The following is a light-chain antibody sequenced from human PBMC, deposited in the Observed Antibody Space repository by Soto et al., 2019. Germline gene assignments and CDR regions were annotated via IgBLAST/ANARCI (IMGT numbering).Light chain of an antibody. V-gene: IGKV3D-20*02. CDR3: QQSYSSPPT. J-gene: IGKJ1*01. CDR2: GAS. CDR1: QSVSSGY. Sequence: VVLKQSRATLSLSPGERATLSCSASQSVSSGYSAWYQQKPGQAPRLLIYGASSRATGIPDRFSGSRSGPDFTLTISSLQPEDFATYYCQQSYSSPPTFGQVT.